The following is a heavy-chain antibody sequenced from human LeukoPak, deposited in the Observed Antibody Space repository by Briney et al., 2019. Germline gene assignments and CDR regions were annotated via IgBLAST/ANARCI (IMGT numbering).Heavy chain of an antibody. CDR1: GFTFTTYA. CDR2: ISDSGGST. CDR3: ARVMDIVVVLLAPWDY. Sequence: AGGSLRLSCAASGFTFTTYAMTCVRQAPGKGLEWVSGISDSGGSTNYADSVKGRFTISRDNSKNTLYLQMNSLRAKDTAVYYCARVMDIVVVLLAPWDYWGQGTLVTVSS. J-gene: IGHJ4*02. D-gene: IGHD2-15*01. V-gene: IGHV3-23*01.